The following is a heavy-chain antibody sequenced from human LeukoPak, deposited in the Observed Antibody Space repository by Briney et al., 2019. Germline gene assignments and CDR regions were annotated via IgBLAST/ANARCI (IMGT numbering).Heavy chain of an antibody. D-gene: IGHD2-15*01. CDR2: IYYSGST. CDR3: ARDYCSGGSCYSGRGYYFDY. J-gene: IGHJ4*02. CDR1: GGSISSSSYY. Sequence: SETLSLTCTVSGGSISSSSYYWGWIRQPPGKGLEWIGSIYYSGSTYYTPSLKSRVTISVDTSKNQFSLKLSSVTAADTAVYYCARDYCSGGSCYSGRGYYFDYWGQGTLVTVSS. V-gene: IGHV4-39*02.